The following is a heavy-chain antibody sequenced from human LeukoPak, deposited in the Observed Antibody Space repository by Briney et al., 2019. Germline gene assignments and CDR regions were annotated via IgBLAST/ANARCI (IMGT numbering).Heavy chain of an antibody. CDR2: IYPGDSDT. D-gene: IGHD3-9*01. CDR3: ARTYYDILTGYSQRYAFDI. J-gene: IGHJ3*02. Sequence: GESLKISCKGSGYSFTSYWIGWVRQMPGKGLEWMGIIYPGDSDTRYSPSFQGQVTISADKSISTAYLQWSSLKASDTAMYYCARTYYDILTGYSQRYAFDIWGQGTMVTVSS. V-gene: IGHV5-51*01. CDR1: GYSFTSYW.